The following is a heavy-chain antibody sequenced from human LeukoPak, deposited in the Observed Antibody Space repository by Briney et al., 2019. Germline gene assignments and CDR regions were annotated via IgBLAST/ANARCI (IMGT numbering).Heavy chain of an antibody. V-gene: IGHV3-21*01. Sequence: GGSLRLSCAASGFTLSSYSMNWVRQAPGKGLEWVSSISSSSYIYYADSVEGRFTISRDNAKNSLYLQMNSLRAEDTAVYYCARVFDYDSSGYYYDPHFDYWGQGTLVTVSS. J-gene: IGHJ4*02. CDR3: ARVFDYDSSGYYYDPHFDY. CDR1: GFTLSSYS. CDR2: ISSSSYI. D-gene: IGHD3-22*01.